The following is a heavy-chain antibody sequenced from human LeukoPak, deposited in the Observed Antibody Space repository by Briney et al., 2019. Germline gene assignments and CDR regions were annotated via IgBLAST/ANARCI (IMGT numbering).Heavy chain of an antibody. V-gene: IGHV3-21*01. CDR1: GFTFSSYA. CDR3: ARDLAGEGRDY. Sequence: GGSLRLSCAASGFTFSSYAMSWVRQAPGKGLEWVSSISSSSSYIYYADSLKGRFTISRDNAKNSLYLQMNSLRAEDTAVYYCARDLAGEGRDYWGQGTLVTVSS. CDR2: ISSSSSYI. D-gene: IGHD3-10*01. J-gene: IGHJ4*02.